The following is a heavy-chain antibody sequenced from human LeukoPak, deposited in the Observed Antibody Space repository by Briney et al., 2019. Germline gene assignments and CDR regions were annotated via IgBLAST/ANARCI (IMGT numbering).Heavy chain of an antibody. Sequence: GESLKISCKSSGYDFTNYWIGWVRQMPGKGLEGMGIIYPGDSDTIYSPSLQGQVTISADRSISTAYLHWRSLKASDTAMYYCARLAYYGLGRGEYWGQGTLVTVSS. CDR2: IYPGDSDT. J-gene: IGHJ4*02. CDR3: ARLAYYGLGRGEY. V-gene: IGHV5-51*01. CDR1: GYDFTNYW. D-gene: IGHD3-10*01.